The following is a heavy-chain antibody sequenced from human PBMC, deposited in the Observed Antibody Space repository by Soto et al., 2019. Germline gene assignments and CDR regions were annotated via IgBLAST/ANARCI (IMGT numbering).Heavy chain of an antibody. CDR2: IKQDGSDK. CDR3: ARDSSGSSRQNYAFDI. Sequence: GKGLEWVANIKQDGSDKFYVDSVKGRFTISRDNAENSLYLQMNTLRAEDTAVYYCARDSSGSSRQNYAFDICGQGTMGSVSS. V-gene: IGHV3-7*01. D-gene: IGHD3-10*01. J-gene: IGHJ3*02.